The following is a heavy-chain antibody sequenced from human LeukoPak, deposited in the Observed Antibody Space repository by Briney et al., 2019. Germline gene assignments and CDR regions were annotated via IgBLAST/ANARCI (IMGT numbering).Heavy chain of an antibody. CDR2: IIPIFGTA. CDR3: ARKEAGFGGTIDY. CDR1: GGTFSSYA. J-gene: IGHJ4*02. V-gene: IGHV1-69*01. D-gene: IGHD3-10*01. Sequence: SVKVSFKASGGTFSSYAISWVRQAPGQGLEWMGGIIPIFGTANYAQKFQGRVTITADESTSTAYMELSSLRSEDTAVYYCARKEAGFGGTIDYWGQGTLVTVSS.